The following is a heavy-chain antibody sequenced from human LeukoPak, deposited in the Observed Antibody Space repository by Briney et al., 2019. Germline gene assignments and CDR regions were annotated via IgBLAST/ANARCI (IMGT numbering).Heavy chain of an antibody. CDR3: ARSQTYSSSWHYYYYYGMDV. Sequence: PSETLSLTCAVSGGSISSSNWWSWVRQPPGKGLEWIGEIYHSGSTNYNPSLKSRVTISVDTSKNQFSLKLSSVTAADTAVYYCARSQTYSSSWHYYYYYGMDVWGQGTTVTVSS. V-gene: IGHV4-4*02. D-gene: IGHD6-13*01. CDR2: IYHSGST. CDR1: GGSISSSNW. J-gene: IGHJ6*02.